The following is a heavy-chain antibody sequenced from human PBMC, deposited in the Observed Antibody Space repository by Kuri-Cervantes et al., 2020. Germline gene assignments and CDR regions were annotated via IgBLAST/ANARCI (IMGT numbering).Heavy chain of an antibody. V-gene: IGHV4-34*01. CDR1: GGSFSGYY. J-gene: IGHJ4*02. Sequence: GSLRLSCAVYGGSFSGYYWRWIRQPPGKGLELIGEINHSGSTNYNPSLKSRVTISVDTSKDQFSLKLSSVTAADTAVYYCAGSRGVDIVATSNGGAVDYWGQGTLVTVSS. CDR3: AGSRGVDIVATSNGGAVDY. D-gene: IGHD5-12*01. CDR2: INHSGST.